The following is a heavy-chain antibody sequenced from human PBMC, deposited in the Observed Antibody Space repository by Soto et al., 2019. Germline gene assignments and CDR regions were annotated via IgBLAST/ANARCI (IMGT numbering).Heavy chain of an antibody. D-gene: IGHD5-18*01. CDR2: IFPSGAT. CDR3: ARGSAAKRYFDL. Sequence: QVQLEESGPGLVKPSKTLSLMCTVSGVPISGSDYHWSWIRQSPGKGLEWIGYIFPSGATHYNSSLGSRITMSVETSKSQFSLRLTAVTAADTAVYFCARGSAAKRYFDLWGRGTLVTVSS. J-gene: IGHJ2*01. V-gene: IGHV4-30-4*01. CDR1: GVPISGSDYH.